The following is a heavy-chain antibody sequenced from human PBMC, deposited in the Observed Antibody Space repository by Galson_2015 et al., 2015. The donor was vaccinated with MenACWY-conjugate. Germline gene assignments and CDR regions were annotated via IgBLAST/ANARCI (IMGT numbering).Heavy chain of an antibody. CDR2: ISPGDSKT. D-gene: IGHD1-26*01. CDR1: GYTFTTYW. CDR3: ARHPPGGRGMD. V-gene: IGHV5-51*01. Sequence: QSGAEVKKSGESLTISCKTSGYTFTTYWIVWVRQMPGTGLEFVGLISPGDSKTRYNPSLQGQVTISADESISTAYLQWSSLKASDTALYYCARHPPGGRGMD. J-gene: IGHJ6*01.